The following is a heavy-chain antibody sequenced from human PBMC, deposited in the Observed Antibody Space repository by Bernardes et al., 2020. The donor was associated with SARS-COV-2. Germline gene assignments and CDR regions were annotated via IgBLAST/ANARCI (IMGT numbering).Heavy chain of an antibody. D-gene: IGHD3-3*01. Sequence: SETLSLTCTVSGGSISSSSYYWGWIRQPPGKGLEWIATIYYSGSTYHNPSLKSRVAISVDTSKNQFSLKLNSVTAADTAVYYCARGMFDITLFGVLTRDAFDVWGQGTMVTVAS. CDR3: ARGMFDITLFGVLTRDAFDV. J-gene: IGHJ3*01. CDR1: GGSISSSSYY. V-gene: IGHV4-39*01. CDR2: IYYSGST.